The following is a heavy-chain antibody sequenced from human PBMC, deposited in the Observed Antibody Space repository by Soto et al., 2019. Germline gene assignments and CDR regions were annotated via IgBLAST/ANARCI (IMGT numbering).Heavy chain of an antibody. J-gene: IGHJ6*02. CDR1: GGSFSGYY. CDR2: INHSGST. V-gene: IGHV4-34*01. CDR3: ARCGVATIRIRYYYYGVDV. Sequence: SETLSLTCAVYGGSFSGYYWSWIRQPPGKGLEWIGEINHSGSTNYNPSLKSRVTISVDTSKNQFSLKLSSVTAADTAVYYCARCGVATIRIRYYYYGVDVWGQGTTVTVSS. D-gene: IGHD5-12*01.